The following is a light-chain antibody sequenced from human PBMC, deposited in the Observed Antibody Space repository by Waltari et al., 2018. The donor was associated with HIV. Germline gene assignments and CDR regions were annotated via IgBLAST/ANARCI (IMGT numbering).Light chain of an antibody. Sequence: QSALTQPASVSGSPGQSITISCTGTSSDVGGYNYVSWYQQHPGKAPKLMIYDVSKRPSGVSNRCSGSKSGNTASLTISGLQAEDEADYYCCSYAGSSTYWVFGGGTKLTVL. CDR2: DVS. CDR1: SSDVGGYNY. J-gene: IGLJ3*02. V-gene: IGLV2-23*02. CDR3: CSYAGSSTYWV.